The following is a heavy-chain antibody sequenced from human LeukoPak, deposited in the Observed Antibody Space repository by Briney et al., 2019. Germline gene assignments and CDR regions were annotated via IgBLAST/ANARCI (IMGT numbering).Heavy chain of an antibody. V-gene: IGHV3-21*01. Sequence: GGSLRLSCAASGFTFSSYAMNWVRQAPGKGLEWVSSISSSSSYIYYADSVKGRFTISRDNAKNSLYLQMNSLRAEDTAVYYCARDLVSWFDPWGQGTLVTVSS. CDR2: ISSSSSYI. J-gene: IGHJ5*02. CDR3: ARDLVSWFDP. CDR1: GFTFSSYA. D-gene: IGHD1-26*01.